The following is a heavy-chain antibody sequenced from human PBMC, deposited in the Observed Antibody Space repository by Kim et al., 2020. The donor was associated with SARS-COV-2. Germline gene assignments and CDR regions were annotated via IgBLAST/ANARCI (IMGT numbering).Heavy chain of an antibody. CDR3: ARGIQLWLAPTYYFDY. J-gene: IGHJ4*02. V-gene: IGHV4-59*13. CDR2: IYYSGST. Sequence: SETLSLTCTVSGGSISSYYWSWIRQPPGKGLEWIGYIYYSGSTNYNPSLKSRVTISVDTSKNQFSLKLSSVTAADTAVYYCARGIQLWLAPTYYFDYWGQGTLVTVSS. D-gene: IGHD5-18*01. CDR1: GGSISSYY.